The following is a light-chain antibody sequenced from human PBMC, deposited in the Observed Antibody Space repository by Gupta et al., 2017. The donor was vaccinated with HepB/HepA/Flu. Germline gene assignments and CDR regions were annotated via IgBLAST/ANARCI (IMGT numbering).Light chain of an antibody. V-gene: IGLV1-51*02. Sequence: QSVLTQPPSVSAAPGQKVPISCSGSGSNVGYNYVSWYQQYPGTPPKVLISEDNKRHSGISDRFSASKFGTSATLVITGLQTGDEAVYYCGTWDERNLWLFGGGTRVTVL. CDR1: GSNVGYNY. J-gene: IGLJ2*01. CDR2: EDN. CDR3: GTWDERNLWL.